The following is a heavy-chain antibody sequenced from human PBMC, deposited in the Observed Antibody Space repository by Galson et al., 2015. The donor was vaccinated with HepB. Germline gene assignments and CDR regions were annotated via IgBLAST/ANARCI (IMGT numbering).Heavy chain of an antibody. J-gene: IGHJ6*02. V-gene: IGHV1-18*04. CDR1: GYNFITYG. Sequence: SVKVSCKASGYNFITYGFSWVRQAPGQGLEWMGWISAYSGATNFAQKFLGRVTLTTDTSTTTAYMEVGSLRSDDTAVYYCARDGHEDYYVSGNIPSRGLYYYGMDVWGQGTPVIVSS. D-gene: IGHD3-10*01. CDR2: ISAYSGAT. CDR3: ARDGHEDYYVSGNIPSRGLYYYGMDV.